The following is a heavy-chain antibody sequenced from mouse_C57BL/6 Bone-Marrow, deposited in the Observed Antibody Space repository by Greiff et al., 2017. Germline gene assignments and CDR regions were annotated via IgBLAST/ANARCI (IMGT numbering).Heavy chain of an antibody. CDR3: ARGTGRYFDY. CDR2: ISSGSSTI. V-gene: IGHV5-17*01. J-gene: IGHJ2*01. Sequence: EVMLVESGGGLVKPGGSLKLSCAASGFTFSDYGMHWVRQAPEKGLEWVAYISSGSSTIYYADTVKGRFTISRDNAKNTLFLQMTGLRSENTAMYYCARGTGRYFDYWGQGTTLTVSS. CDR1: GFTFSDYG. D-gene: IGHD4-1*01.